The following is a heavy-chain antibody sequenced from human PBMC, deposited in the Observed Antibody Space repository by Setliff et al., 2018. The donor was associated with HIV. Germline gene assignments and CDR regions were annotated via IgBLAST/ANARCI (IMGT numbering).Heavy chain of an antibody. D-gene: IGHD1-20*01. Sequence: SETLSLTCTVSGGSINTYYWSWIRQPAGKGLEWIGRFYTSGNTYYSPSLRSRVTLSLDTSKNHISLHLSSVTAADTAVYYCVRQGHWYIPWYFDYWGQGALVTV. CDR3: VRQGHWYIPWYFDY. V-gene: IGHV4-4*07. CDR1: GGSINTYY. CDR2: FYTSGNT. J-gene: IGHJ4*02.